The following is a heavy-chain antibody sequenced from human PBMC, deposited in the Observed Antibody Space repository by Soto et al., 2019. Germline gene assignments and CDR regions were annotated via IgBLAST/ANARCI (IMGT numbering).Heavy chain of an antibody. CDR3: ARDRSGGEAFDI. CDR1: GDTFTTYD. V-gene: IGHV1-8*01. Sequence: ASVKVSCKASGDTFTTYDINWVRQATGHGLEWMGWINPNSGNIGYAQRFQGRVTMTRDTAIRTAYMEVSSLRSDDTAVYYCARDRSGGEAFDIWGQGTMVTVSS. CDR2: INPNSGNI. J-gene: IGHJ3*02. D-gene: IGHD3-10*01.